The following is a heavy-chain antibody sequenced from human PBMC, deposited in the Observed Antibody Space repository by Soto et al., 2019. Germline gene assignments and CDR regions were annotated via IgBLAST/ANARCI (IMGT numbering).Heavy chain of an antibody. J-gene: IGHJ6*02. CDR2: IYHSGST. CDR1: GGSISSGGYS. Sequence: PSETLSLTCAVSGGSISSGGYSWSWIRQPPGKGLEWIGYIYHSGSTYYSPSLKSRVTISVDRSKNQFSLKLSSVTAADTAVYYCARDLTVTTQDYYYYYGMDVWGQGTTVTVSS. D-gene: IGHD4-17*01. V-gene: IGHV4-30-2*01. CDR3: ARDLTVTTQDYYYYYGMDV.